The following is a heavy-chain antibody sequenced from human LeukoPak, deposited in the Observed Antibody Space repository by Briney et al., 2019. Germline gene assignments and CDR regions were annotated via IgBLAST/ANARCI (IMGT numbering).Heavy chain of an antibody. J-gene: IGHJ4*02. CDR1: GFTFDTYE. CDR3: AQWSRYFDY. CDR2: ISGSGNFI. Sequence: GGSLRLSCAASGFTFDTYEMNWVRQAPGKGLEWVSYISGSGNFIYYADSVKDRFTISRDNSKNTLYLQMNSLRAEDTALYFCAQWSRYFDYWGQGTLVTVSS. V-gene: IGHV3-48*03. D-gene: IGHD1-26*01.